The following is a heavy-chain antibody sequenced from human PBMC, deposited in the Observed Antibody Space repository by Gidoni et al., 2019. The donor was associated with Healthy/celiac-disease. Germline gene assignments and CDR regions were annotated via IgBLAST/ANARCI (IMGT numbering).Heavy chain of an antibody. CDR2: IYTSGST. D-gene: IGHD6-6*01. Sequence: QVQLQESGPGLVKPSQTLSLTCTVSGGSISSGSYYWSWIRQPAGKGLEWIGRIYTSGSTNYNPSLKSRVTISVDTSKNQFSLKLSSVTAADTAVYYCARGGAARPSWFDPWGQGTLVTVSS. CDR3: ARGGAARPSWFDP. V-gene: IGHV4-61*02. CDR1: GGSISSGSYY. J-gene: IGHJ5*02.